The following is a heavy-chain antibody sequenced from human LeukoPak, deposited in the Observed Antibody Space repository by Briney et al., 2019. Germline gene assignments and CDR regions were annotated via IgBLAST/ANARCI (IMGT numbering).Heavy chain of an antibody. CDR2: ISGSGTGT. J-gene: IGHJ4*02. D-gene: IGHD1-7*01. Sequence: GGSLRLSCAASGFTFSSSAMSWGRQAPGKGLYWVSAISGSGTGTYYADSVKGRFTISRDNSKNTLYLQMNSLRAEDTAVYYCAKEGGTGTRFDYWGQGTLVTVSS. CDR3: AKEGGTGTRFDY. CDR1: GFTFSSSA. V-gene: IGHV3-23*01.